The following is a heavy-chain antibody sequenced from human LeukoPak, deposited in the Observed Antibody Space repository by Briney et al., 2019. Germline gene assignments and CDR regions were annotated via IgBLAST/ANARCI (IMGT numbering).Heavy chain of an antibody. D-gene: IGHD3-3*01. CDR2: ISHSGTT. CDR1: GGSISSYS. J-gene: IGHJ3*02. V-gene: IGHV4-59*01. Sequence: PSETLSLTCIVSGGSISSYSWNWIRQSPGKGLEWVGYISHSGTTSYNPSLKSRVTISVDTSKNQFSLKLSSVTAADTAVYYCARVYYDFWSGYYTHDAFDIWGQGTMGTVSS. CDR3: ARVYYDFWSGYYTHDAFDI.